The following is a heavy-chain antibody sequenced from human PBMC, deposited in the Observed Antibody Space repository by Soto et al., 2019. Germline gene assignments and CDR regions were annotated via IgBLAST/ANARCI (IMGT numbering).Heavy chain of an antibody. V-gene: IGHV1-69*01. Sequence: QVQLVQSGAEVKKPGSSVKVSCKASGGTFSSYAISWVRQAPGQGLEWMGGIIPIFGTANYAQKFQGRVTITADDTASTAYMKPSSMRSEDTAGYYCAGKGGSGYSYGYEIGFWFDPWGQGTLVTVSS. D-gene: IGHD5-18*01. J-gene: IGHJ5*02. CDR2: IIPIFGTA. CDR3: AGKGGSGYSYGYEIGFWFDP. CDR1: GGTFSSYA.